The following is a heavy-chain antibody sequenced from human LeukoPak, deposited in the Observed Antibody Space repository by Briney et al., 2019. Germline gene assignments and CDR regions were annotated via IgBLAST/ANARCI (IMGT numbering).Heavy chain of an antibody. CDR1: GGSISSGSYY. V-gene: IGHV4-61*02. CDR3: ARDGIGYYDLWSGEIDDAFDI. CDR2: IYTSGST. D-gene: IGHD3-3*01. J-gene: IGHJ3*02. Sequence: PSETLSLTCTVSGGSISSGSYYWSWIRQPAGKGLEWIGRIYTSGSTNYNPSLKSRVTISVDTSKNQFSLKLSSVTAADTAVYYCARDGIGYYDLWSGEIDDAFDIWGQGTMVTVSS.